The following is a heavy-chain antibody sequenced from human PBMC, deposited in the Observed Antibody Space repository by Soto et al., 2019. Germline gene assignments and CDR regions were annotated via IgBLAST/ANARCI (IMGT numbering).Heavy chain of an antibody. CDR3: ARLTRYCSGGSCKSDD. D-gene: IGHD2-15*01. J-gene: IGHJ4*02. CDR2: IYYSGST. V-gene: IGHV4-59*08. Sequence: PSETLSLTCTVSGGSISSYYWSWIRQPPGKGLEWIGYIYYSGSTNYNPSLKSRVTISVDTSKNQFSLKLSSVTAADTAVYYCARLTRYCSGGSCKSDDWGQGTLVTVSS. CDR1: GGSISSYY.